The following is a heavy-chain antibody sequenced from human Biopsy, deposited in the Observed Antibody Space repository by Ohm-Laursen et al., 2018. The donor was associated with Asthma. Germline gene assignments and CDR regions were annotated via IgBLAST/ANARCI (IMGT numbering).Heavy chain of an antibody. CDR3: ARGDSSGWSHYYFDY. D-gene: IGHD6-19*01. J-gene: IGHJ4*02. CDR1: GFTFGNFW. CDR2: IYSGGTS. V-gene: IGHV3-53*01. Sequence: LTLTGAASGFTFGNFWMSWGRQTPGKGLEWVSVIYSGGTSHTADSVRGRFTISRDFSKNTLHLQMHSLRVEDTAVYYCARGDSSGWSHYYFDYWGQGTLVTVSS.